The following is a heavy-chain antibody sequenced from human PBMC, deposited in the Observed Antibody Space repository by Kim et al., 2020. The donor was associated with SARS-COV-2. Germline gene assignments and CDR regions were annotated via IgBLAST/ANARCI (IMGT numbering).Heavy chain of an antibody. D-gene: IGHD3-9*01. V-gene: IGHV3-33*06. CDR2: IWYDGSNK. CDR1: GFTFSSYG. CDR3: AKDIRHYDILTGYGLSYGMDV. Sequence: GGSLRLSCAASGFTFSSYGMHWVRQAPGKGLEWVAVIWYDGSNKYYADSVKGRFTISRDNSKNTLYLQMNSLRAEDTAVYYCAKDIRHYDILTGYGLSYGMDVWGQGTTVTVSS. J-gene: IGHJ6*02.